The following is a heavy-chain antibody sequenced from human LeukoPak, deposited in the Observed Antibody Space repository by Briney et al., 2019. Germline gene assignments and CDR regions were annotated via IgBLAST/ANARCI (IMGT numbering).Heavy chain of an antibody. V-gene: IGHV1-18*01. J-gene: IGHJ4*02. CDR3: ARGFPPRLYYDSSGYYSYYFDY. D-gene: IGHD3-22*01. Sequence: ASVKVSCKASGYTFSNYAINWVRQAPGQGLEWMGWISTYNGNTNYAQKLQDRVTMTTDTSTSTAYMELRSLRSDDTAVYYCARGFPPRLYYDSSGYYSYYFDYWGQGTLVTVSS. CDR2: ISTYNGNT. CDR1: GYTFSNYA.